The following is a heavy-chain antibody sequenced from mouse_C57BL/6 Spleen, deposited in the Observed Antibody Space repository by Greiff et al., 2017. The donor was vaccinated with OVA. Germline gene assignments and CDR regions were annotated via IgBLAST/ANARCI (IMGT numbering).Heavy chain of an antibody. CDR3: ARGGSNYVLTRYFDV. Sequence: EVKLVESGGDLVKPGGSLKLSCAASGFTFSSYGMSWVRQTPDKRLEWVATISSGGSYTYYPDSVKGRFTISRDNAKNTLYLQMSSLKSEDTAMYYCARGGSNYVLTRYFDVWGTGTTVTVSS. CDR1: GFTFSSYG. J-gene: IGHJ1*03. D-gene: IGHD2-5*01. CDR2: ISSGGSYT. V-gene: IGHV5-6*01.